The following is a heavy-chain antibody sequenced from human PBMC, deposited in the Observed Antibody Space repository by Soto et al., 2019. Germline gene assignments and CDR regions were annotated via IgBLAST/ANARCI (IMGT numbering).Heavy chain of an antibody. CDR3: AREYFDWLFLFDY. D-gene: IGHD3-9*01. CDR2: INAGNGNT. Sequence: PLASVKVSCQTPGYTFTSYARHWKRQAPGQRLEWMGWINAGNGNTKYSQKFQGRVTITRDTSASTAYMELSSLRSEDTAVYYCAREYFDWLFLFDYWGQGTLVTVSS. CDR1: GYTFTSYA. V-gene: IGHV1-3*01. J-gene: IGHJ4*02.